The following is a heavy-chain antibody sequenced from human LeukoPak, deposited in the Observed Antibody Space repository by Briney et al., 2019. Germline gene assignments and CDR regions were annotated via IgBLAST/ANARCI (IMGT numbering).Heavy chain of an antibody. D-gene: IGHD5-12*01. CDR2: IIPIFGTA. J-gene: IGHJ4*02. CDR3: ARGDSGYDSYFDY. CDR1: GYTFTGYY. V-gene: IGHV1-69*13. Sequence: GASVKVSCKASGYTFTGYYMHWVRQAPGQGLEWMGGIIPIFGTANYAQKFQGRVTITADESTSTAYMELSSLRSEDTAVYYCARGDSGYDSYFDYWGQGTLVTVSS.